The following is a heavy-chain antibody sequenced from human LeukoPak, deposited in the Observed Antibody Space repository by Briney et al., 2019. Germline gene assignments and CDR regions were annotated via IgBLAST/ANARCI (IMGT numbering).Heavy chain of an antibody. CDR2: LSGSGGST. CDR3: AKDPASGITIFGDSFDP. V-gene: IGHV3-23*01. CDR1: GFTFSSYA. J-gene: IGHJ5*02. D-gene: IGHD3-3*01. Sequence: PGGSLRLSCAASGFTFSSYAMSWVRQAPGKGLEWVSALSGSGGSTYYADSVKGRFTISRDNSKNTLYLQMNSLRAEDTAVYYCAKDPASGITIFGDSFDPWGQGTLVTVSS.